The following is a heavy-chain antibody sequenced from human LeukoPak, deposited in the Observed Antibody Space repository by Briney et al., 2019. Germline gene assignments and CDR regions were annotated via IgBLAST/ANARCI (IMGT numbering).Heavy chain of an antibody. CDR1: GGTFSSYA. J-gene: IGHJ4*02. D-gene: IGHD5-18*01. CDR2: IIPIFGTA. Sequence: SVKVSCKASGGTFSSYAISWVRQAPGQGLEWMGGIIPIFGTANYAQKFQGRVTITADKSTSTAYMELSSLRSEDTAVYYCARGAGYSYGPEDDYWGQGILVTVSS. V-gene: IGHV1-69*06. CDR3: ARGAGYSYGPEDDY.